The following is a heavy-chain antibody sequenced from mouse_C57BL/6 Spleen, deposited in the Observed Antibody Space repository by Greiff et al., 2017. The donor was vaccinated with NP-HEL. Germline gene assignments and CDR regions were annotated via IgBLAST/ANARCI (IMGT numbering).Heavy chain of an antibody. Sequence: QVQLKESGAELARPGASVKLSCKASGYTFTSYGISWVKQRTGQGLEWIGEIYPRSGNTYYNEKFKGKATLTADKSSSTAYMELRSLTSEDSAVYFCARHWDAYAMDYWGQGTSVTVSS. CDR2: IYPRSGNT. V-gene: IGHV1-81*01. CDR1: GYTFTSYG. D-gene: IGHD4-1*01. J-gene: IGHJ4*01. CDR3: ARHWDAYAMDY.